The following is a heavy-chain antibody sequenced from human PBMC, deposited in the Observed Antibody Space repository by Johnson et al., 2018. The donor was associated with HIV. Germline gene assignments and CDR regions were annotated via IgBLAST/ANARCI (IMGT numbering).Heavy chain of an antibody. V-gene: IGHV3-74*01. CDR2: INSDGRST. D-gene: IGHD3-22*01. Sequence: EVQLVESGGGLVQPGGSLRLSCAASGFTFSSYWMHWVRQAPGKGLVWVSRINSDGRSTSYADYVKGRFTSYSENAKNTLYLKMNSLRDEDKAVYYCARDLHDISVYYYEGDAFDIWGQWTMVTVSS. J-gene: IGHJ3*02. CDR3: ARDLHDISVYYYEGDAFDI. CDR1: GFTFSSYW.